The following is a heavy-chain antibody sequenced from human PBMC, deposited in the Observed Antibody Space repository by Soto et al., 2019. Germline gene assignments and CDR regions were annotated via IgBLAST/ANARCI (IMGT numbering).Heavy chain of an antibody. CDR2: IGTSGGGT. Sequence: EVQLLESGGGLVQPGGSLRLSCAASGFNFSNYDMSWVRLAPGKGLEWVSVIGTSGGGTYYADSVKGRFTISRDNSKNTVYLQMSSLRAEDTALYMCVRHAKLTSVTANVGYYYGLDIWGPGTTVTISS. J-gene: IGHJ6*02. CDR1: GFNFSNYD. CDR3: VRHAKLTSVTANVGYYYGLDI. D-gene: IGHD4-4*01. V-gene: IGHV3-23*01.